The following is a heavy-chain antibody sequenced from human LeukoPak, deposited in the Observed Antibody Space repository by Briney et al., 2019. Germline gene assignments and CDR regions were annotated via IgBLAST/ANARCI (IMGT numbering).Heavy chain of an antibody. CDR3: ARGRYCSADICSGGDAFDI. CDR1: GGSINNYY. V-gene: IGHV4-4*07. D-gene: IGHD2-15*01. CDR2: IYTRGST. J-gene: IGHJ3*02. Sequence: SETLSLTCTVSGGSINNYYWSWIRQPAGKGLEWIGRIYTRGSTDYNPSLKSRVTMSVDTSKNQFSLKLSSVTAADTAVYYCARGRYCSADICSGGDAFDIWGQGTVVSVSS.